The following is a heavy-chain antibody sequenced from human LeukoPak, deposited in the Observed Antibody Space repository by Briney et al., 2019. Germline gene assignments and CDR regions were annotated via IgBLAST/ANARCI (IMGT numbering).Heavy chain of an antibody. D-gene: IGHD4-17*01. Sequence: GGSLSLSCVASGFTFSSFGMNWVRQAPGKGLEWVSYIGSGSSAIHYADSVKGRFTISRDNAKTSLYLQMNTLRAEDTAVYYCARDKSYGDSEDYWGQGTLVTVSS. CDR3: ARDKSYGDSEDY. CDR2: IGSGSSAI. V-gene: IGHV3-48*04. CDR1: GFTFSSFG. J-gene: IGHJ4*02.